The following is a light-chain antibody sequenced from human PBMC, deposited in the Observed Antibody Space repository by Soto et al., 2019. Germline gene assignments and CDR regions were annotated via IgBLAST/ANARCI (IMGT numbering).Light chain of an antibody. Sequence: QSALTQPASVSGSPGQSITISCSGTSSDVGRHNAVSWYQQHPGKVPQLMMYNVNIRPSGISDRFSASKSGNMASLTISGLQAEDEADYYCSSSRVGGSYVFGTGTKLTVL. CDR1: SSDVGRHNA. J-gene: IGLJ1*01. V-gene: IGLV2-14*03. CDR2: NVN. CDR3: SSSRVGGSYV.